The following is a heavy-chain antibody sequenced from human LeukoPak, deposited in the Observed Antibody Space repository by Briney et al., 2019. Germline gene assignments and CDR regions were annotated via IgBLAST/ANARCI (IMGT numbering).Heavy chain of an antibody. CDR2: ISGSGGST. V-gene: IGHV3-23*01. CDR3: AKDWVVVVAATMVGYYGMDV. J-gene: IGHJ6*02. Sequence: GGSLRLSCAASGFTFRSYAMSWVRQAPGKGLEWVSGISGSGGSTYYADSVKGRFTISRDNSKNTLYLQMNSLRAEDTAVYYCAKDWVVVVAATMVGYYGMDVWGQGTTVTVSS. D-gene: IGHD2-15*01. CDR1: GFTFRSYA.